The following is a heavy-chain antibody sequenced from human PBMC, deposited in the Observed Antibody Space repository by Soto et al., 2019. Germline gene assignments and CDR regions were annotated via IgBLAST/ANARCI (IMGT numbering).Heavy chain of an antibody. Sequence: AASVKVSCKASGYTFTSYGISWVRQAPGQGLEWMGWISAYNGNTNYAQKLQGRVTMTTDTSTSTAYMELRSLRSDDTAVYYCARDRRRAAAGLFDYWGQGTLVTVSS. J-gene: IGHJ4*02. CDR1: GYTFTSYG. D-gene: IGHD6-13*01. CDR3: ARDRRRAAAGLFDY. CDR2: ISAYNGNT. V-gene: IGHV1-18*01.